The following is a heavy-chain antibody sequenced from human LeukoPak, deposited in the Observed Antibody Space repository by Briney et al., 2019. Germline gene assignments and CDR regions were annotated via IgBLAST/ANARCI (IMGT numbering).Heavy chain of an antibody. D-gene: IGHD1-26*01. CDR3: ARDLLSY. Sequence: ASVKVSCKASGGTFSSYAISWVRQAPGQGLEWMGRINSNSGGTNYTQRFQGRVTMTRDTSINTVSMELTGLTSDDTAVYYCARDLLSYWGQGTLVTVSS. CDR2: INSNSGGT. J-gene: IGHJ4*02. V-gene: IGHV1-2*06. CDR1: GGTFSSYA.